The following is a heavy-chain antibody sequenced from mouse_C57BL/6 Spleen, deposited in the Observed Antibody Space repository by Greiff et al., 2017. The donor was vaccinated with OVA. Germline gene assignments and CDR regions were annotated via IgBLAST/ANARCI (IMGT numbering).Heavy chain of an antibody. CDR3: EALYGNLYYYAMDY. CDR1: GFNIKNTY. J-gene: IGHJ4*01. D-gene: IGHD2-1*01. Sequence: EVQGVESVAELVRPGASVKLSCTASGFNIKNTYMHWVKQRPEQGLEWIGRIDPANGNTKYAPKFQGKATITADTSSNTAYLQLSSLTSEDTAIYYCEALYGNLYYYAMDYWGQGTSVTVSS. V-gene: IGHV14-3*01. CDR2: IDPANGNT.